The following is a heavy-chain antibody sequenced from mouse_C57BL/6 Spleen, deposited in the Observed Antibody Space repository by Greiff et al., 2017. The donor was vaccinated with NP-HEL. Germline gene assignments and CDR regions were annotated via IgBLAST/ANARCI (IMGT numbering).Heavy chain of an antibody. CDR2: IYPRSGNT. CDR3: AREGSSLPGAMDY. V-gene: IGHV1-81*01. Sequence: QVQLKQSGAELARPGASVKLSCKASGYTFTSYGISWVKQRTGQGLEWIGEIYPRSGNTYYNEKFKGKATLTADKSSSTAYMELRSLTSEDSAVYFCAREGSSLPGAMDYWGQGTSVTVSS. CDR1: GYTFTSYG. J-gene: IGHJ4*01. D-gene: IGHD2-10*01.